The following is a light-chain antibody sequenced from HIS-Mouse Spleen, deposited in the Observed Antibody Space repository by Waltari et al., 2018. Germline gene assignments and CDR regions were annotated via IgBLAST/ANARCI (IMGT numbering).Light chain of an antibody. J-gene: IGKJ1*01. V-gene: IGKV1-8*01. Sequence: AIRMTQSPSSLSASTGDRVTITCRASPGISSYLAWYQQKPGKAPKLLIYAASTLQSGVPSRFSCSGSGTDFTLTISCLQSEDFATYYCQQYYSYPRTFGQGTKVEIK. CDR2: AAS. CDR3: QQYYSYPRT. CDR1: PGISSY.